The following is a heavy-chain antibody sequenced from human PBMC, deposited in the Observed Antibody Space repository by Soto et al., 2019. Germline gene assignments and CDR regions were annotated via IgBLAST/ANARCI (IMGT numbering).Heavy chain of an antibody. V-gene: IGHV3-30*18. CDR1: GCTFSSYG. J-gene: IGHJ5*02. CDR2: ISYDGSNK. D-gene: IGHD3-10*01. Sequence: GCLLLSCAASGCTFSSYGMHWVRQAPGKGLEWVAVISYDGSNKYYADSVKGRFTISRDNSKNTLYLQMNSLRAEDTAVYYCAKDMGDWFDPWGQGTLVTVYS. CDR3: AKDMGDWFDP.